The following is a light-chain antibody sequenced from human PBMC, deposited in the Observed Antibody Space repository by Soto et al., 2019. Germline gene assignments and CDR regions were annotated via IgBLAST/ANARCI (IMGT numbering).Light chain of an antibody. CDR2: DVS. CDR1: SSDIGGYKY. V-gene: IGLV2-14*03. J-gene: IGLJ7*01. CDR3: SSYTGGSTYV. Sequence: QSVLTQPASVSGSPGQSITISCTGTSSDIGGYKYVSWYQQHPGKAPKLMIYDVSNRPSGVSNRFSGSKSGNTATLTISGLQGGDEAEYYCSSYTGGSTYVFGPGTQLTVL.